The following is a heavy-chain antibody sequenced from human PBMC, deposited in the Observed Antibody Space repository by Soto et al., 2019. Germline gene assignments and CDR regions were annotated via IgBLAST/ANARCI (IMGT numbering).Heavy chain of an antibody. CDR3: AGGYCSSTSCYATGAFDI. Sequence: SETLSLTCTVSGGSISSYYWSWIRQPPGKGLEWIGYIYYSGSTNYNPSLKSRVTISVDTSKNQFSLKLSSVTAADTAVYYCAGGYCSSTSCYATGAFDIWGQGTMVTVS. D-gene: IGHD2-2*01. J-gene: IGHJ3*02. V-gene: IGHV4-59*01. CDR1: GGSISSYY. CDR2: IYYSGST.